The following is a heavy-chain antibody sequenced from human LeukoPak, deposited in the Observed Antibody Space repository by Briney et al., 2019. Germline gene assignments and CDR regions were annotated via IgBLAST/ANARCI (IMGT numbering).Heavy chain of an antibody. J-gene: IGHJ5*02. D-gene: IGHD5-18*01. CDR2: IYYSGST. Sequence: KSSETLSLTCTVSGGSISSYYWSWIRQPPGKGLEWIGYIYYSGSTNYNPSLKSRVSISVDTSKNQFSLKLSSVTAADTAVYYCARYYGYSYGLYNWFDPWGQGTLVTVSS. CDR3: ARYYGYSYGLYNWFDP. CDR1: GGSISSYY. V-gene: IGHV4-59*12.